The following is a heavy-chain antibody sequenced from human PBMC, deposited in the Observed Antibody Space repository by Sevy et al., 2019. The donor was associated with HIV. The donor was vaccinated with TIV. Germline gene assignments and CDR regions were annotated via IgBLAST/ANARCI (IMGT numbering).Heavy chain of an antibody. D-gene: IGHD3-22*01. CDR1: GFTFSSYW. Sequence: GGSLRLSCAASGFTFSSYWMSWVRQAPGKGLEWVANIKQDGSEKYYVHSVKGRFTISRDNAKNSLYLQMNSLRAEDTAVYYCARDNYYDISGYYYYYYGMDVWGQGTTVTVSS. CDR2: IKQDGSEK. V-gene: IGHV3-7*01. CDR3: ARDNYYDISGYYYYYYGMDV. J-gene: IGHJ6*02.